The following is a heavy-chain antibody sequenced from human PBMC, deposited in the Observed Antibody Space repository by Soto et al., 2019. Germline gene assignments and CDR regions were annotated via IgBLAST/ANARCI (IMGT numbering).Heavy chain of an antibody. D-gene: IGHD2-15*01. CDR3: YIVRVSDSALDH. Sequence: GGSLRLSCVGSGFIFSNNGMHWVRQTPGKGLEWVAFLSYDGSETFYADSVKGRFTVSSDNSKNNLFLHMRNLRSDDTTVYYCYIVRVSDSALDHWGQGTLFTAPQ. J-gene: IGHJ4*02. CDR1: GFIFSNNG. CDR2: LSYDGSET. V-gene: IGHV3-30*03.